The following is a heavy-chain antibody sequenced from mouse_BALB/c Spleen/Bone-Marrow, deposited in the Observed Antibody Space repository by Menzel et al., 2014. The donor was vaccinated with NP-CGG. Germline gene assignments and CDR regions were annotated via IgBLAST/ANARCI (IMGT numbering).Heavy chain of an antibody. CDR2: IDPSDSET. CDR3: ARSHGYYPYWYFDV. J-gene: IGHJ1*01. CDR1: GYTFTSYW. D-gene: IGHD2-3*01. Sequence: QVQLQQSGAEPVKPGAPVKLSCKASGYTFTSYWMSWVKQRPGRGLEWIGRIDPSDSETHYNQKFKDKATLTVDKSSSTAYIQLSSLTSEDSAVYYCARSHGYYPYWYFDVWGAGTTVTVSS. V-gene: IGHV1-69*02.